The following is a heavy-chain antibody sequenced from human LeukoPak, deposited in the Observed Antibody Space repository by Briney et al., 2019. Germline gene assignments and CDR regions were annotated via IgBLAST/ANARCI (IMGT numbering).Heavy chain of an antibody. CDR1: GYSFTSYW. CDR2: IYPDDSDT. Sequence: GGSLKISCKGSGYSFTSYWIGWVGQLPGKGRGWMGIIYPDDSDTRYSPSFQGQVTISADKSISTAYLQWSSLKASDTAMYYCARERSSQGYFDFWGQGTLVTVSS. J-gene: IGHJ4*02. V-gene: IGHV5-51*01. CDR3: ARERSSQGYFDF. D-gene: IGHD6-6*01.